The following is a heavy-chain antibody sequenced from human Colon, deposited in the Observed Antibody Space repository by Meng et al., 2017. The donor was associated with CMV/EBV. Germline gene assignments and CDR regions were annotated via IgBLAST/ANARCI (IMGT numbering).Heavy chain of an antibody. D-gene: IGHD3-3*01. CDR1: GVSLSGYH. J-gene: IGHJ5*02. Sequence: GSLRLSCAVSGVSLSGYHWSWIRQAPGEDREWIGDINHNGITKYNPSLKSRLTISVDMSANEFSLRLSSLTAADTSVYYCARQIWSGSLYNWFDPWGQGTLVTVSS. CDR2: INHNGIT. V-gene: IGHV4-34*01. CDR3: ARQIWSGSLYNWFDP.